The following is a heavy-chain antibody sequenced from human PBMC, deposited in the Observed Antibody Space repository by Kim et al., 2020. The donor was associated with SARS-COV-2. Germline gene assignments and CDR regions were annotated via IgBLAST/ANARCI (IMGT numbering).Heavy chain of an antibody. Sequence: YYADSVKGRFTLSRDNSKNTLYLQMNSLGAEDTAVYYCVKGLSGSRAFDIWGQGTMVTVSS. D-gene: IGHD6-25*01. J-gene: IGHJ3*02. CDR3: VKGLSGSRAFDI. V-gene: IGHV3-23*01.